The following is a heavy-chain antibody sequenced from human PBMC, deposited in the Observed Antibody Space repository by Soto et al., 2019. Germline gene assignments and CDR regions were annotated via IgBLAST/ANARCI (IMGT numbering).Heavy chain of an antibody. CDR3: AKGRGWERLTWSFDL. CDR1: GFMFSSYG. V-gene: IGHV3-30*18. Sequence: QVLLVESGGGVVQPGRSLRLSCAVSGFMFSSYGMNWVRQAPGKGLEWVALISYDGSNKYYADSVKGRFTISRDNSKNTLYLQMNSLRAEDTAVYYCAKGRGWERLTWSFDLWGRGTLVTVSS. CDR2: ISYDGSNK. D-gene: IGHD1-26*01. J-gene: IGHJ2*01.